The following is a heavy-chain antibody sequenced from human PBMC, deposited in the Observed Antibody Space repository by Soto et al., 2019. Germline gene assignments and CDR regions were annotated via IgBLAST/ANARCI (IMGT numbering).Heavy chain of an antibody. V-gene: IGHV4-61*01. Sequence: SETLSLTCTVSGGSVSSGSYYWSWIRQPPGKGLEWIGYIYYSGSTNYNPSLKSRVTISIDTSKNQFSLKLSSVTAADTAVYYCARGANYDSSGLGYWGQGTLVTVSS. J-gene: IGHJ4*02. CDR1: GGSVSSGSYY. D-gene: IGHD3-22*01. CDR2: IYYSGST. CDR3: ARGANYDSSGLGY.